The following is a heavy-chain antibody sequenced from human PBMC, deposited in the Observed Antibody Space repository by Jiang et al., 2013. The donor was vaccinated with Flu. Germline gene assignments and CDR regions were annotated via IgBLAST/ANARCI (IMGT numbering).Heavy chain of an antibody. CDR1: GGTFSSYA. J-gene: IGHJ3*02. CDR3: ASSNYSNYYDSSGYHYGDAFDI. Sequence: GAEVKKPGSSVKVSCKASGGTFSSYAISWVRQAPGQGLEWMGGIIPILGIANYAQKFQGRVTITADKSTSTAYMELSSLRSEDTAVYYCASSNYSNYYDSSGYHYGDAFDIWGQGTMVTVS. D-gene: IGHD3-22*01. V-gene: IGHV1-69*04. CDR2: IIPILGIA.